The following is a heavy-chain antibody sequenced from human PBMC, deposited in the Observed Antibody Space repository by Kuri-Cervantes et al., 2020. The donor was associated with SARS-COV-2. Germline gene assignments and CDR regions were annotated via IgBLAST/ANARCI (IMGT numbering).Heavy chain of an antibody. CDR1: GFTVNNNY. J-gene: IGHJ4*02. V-gene: IGHV3-66*02. Sequence: GESLKISSAASGFTVNNNYMSWVRQAPGKGLQWVSIIYGDGSTFYADSVKGRFTISRDNSKNTLFLQMNSLRIEDTALYYCARVGSGPGGVDHWGQGTLVTVSS. CDR2: IYGDGST. CDR3: ARVGSGPGGVDH. D-gene: IGHD6-19*01.